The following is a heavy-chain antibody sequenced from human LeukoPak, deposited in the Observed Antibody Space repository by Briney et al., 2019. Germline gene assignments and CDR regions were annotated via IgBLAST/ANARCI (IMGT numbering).Heavy chain of an antibody. J-gene: IGHJ4*02. V-gene: IGHV1-2*02. CDR2: INLNSGGT. Sequence: GASVNVSCKASGYTFTGYYMHWVRQAPGQGLEWMGWINLNSGGTNYAQKFQGRVTMTRDTSISTAYMELSRLRSDDTAVYYCARPIRSGWDITFDYWGQGTLVTVSS. D-gene: IGHD6-19*01. CDR1: GYTFTGYY. CDR3: ARPIRSGWDITFDY.